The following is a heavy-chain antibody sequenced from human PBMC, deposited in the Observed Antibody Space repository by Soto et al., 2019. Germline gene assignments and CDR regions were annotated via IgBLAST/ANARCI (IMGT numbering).Heavy chain of an antibody. Sequence: SETLSLTCTVSGGSISSGDYYWSWIRQPPGKGLEWIGYIYYSGSTYYNPSLKSRVTVSVDTSKNQFSLKLSSVTAADTAVYYCARYLGYSYKYYYGMDVWGQGTTVTVSS. D-gene: IGHD5-18*01. CDR3: ARYLGYSYKYYYGMDV. V-gene: IGHV4-30-4*01. J-gene: IGHJ6*02. CDR2: IYYSGST. CDR1: GGSISSGDYY.